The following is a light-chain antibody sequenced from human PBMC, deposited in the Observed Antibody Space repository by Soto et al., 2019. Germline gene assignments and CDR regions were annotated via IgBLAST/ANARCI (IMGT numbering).Light chain of an antibody. CDR1: QSVSSN. CDR2: GAS. Sequence: EIVMTQSPATLSVSPGERATLSCRASQSVSSNLAWYQQKPGQAPMLLIYGASTRATGIPARFSGSGSGTEFTLTRSSLQSEDFAVYYCQQYNNWPLTFGGGTKVEIK. J-gene: IGKJ4*02. V-gene: IGKV3-15*01. CDR3: QQYNNWPLT.